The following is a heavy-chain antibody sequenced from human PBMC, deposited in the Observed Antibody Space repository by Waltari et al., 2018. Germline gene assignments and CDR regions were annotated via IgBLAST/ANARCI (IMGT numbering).Heavy chain of an antibody. CDR3: ARADTSTSYFYYYMDV. Sequence: QVQLQESGPGLVKPSETLSLTCTVSGGSTSTYYWSWVRQSPGKGLEWIGYSHYSGSSAHTPALRSRVAISLDTPNNHFSLRLRSVTAADAAIYYCARADTSTSYFYYYMDVWGKGTTVTVSS. V-gene: IGHV4-59*01. J-gene: IGHJ6*03. CDR2: SHYSGSS. D-gene: IGHD1-26*01. CDR1: GGSTSTYY.